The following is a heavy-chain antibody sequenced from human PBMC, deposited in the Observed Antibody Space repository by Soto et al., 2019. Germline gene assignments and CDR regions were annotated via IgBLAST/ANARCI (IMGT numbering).Heavy chain of an antibody. CDR3: ARNTYLAAAGIWWDY. V-gene: IGHV1-69*01. CDR2: IIPIFGTA. D-gene: IGHD6-13*01. Sequence: QVQLVQSGAEVKKPGSSVKVSCKASGGTFSSYAISWVRQAPGQGIEWMGGIIPIFGTANYAQKFQGRVTITADESTSTAYMELSSLRSEYTAVYYCARNTYLAAAGIWWDYWGQGTLVTVSS. J-gene: IGHJ4*02. CDR1: GGTFSSYA.